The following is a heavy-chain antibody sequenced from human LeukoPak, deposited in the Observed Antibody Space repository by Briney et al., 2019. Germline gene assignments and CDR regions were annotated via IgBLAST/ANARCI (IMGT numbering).Heavy chain of an antibody. D-gene: IGHD3-9*01. Sequence: ASVKVSCKASGYTFTGYYIHWVRQAPGQGLEWMGRINADSGGTNYAQKFQGRVTMTRDTAISTAYVELSRLRSDDTAVYYCARDSRYDILTGYYGYWGQGTLVTVSS. CDR2: INADSGGT. CDR3: ARDSRYDILTGYYGY. V-gene: IGHV1-2*06. CDR1: GYTFTGYY. J-gene: IGHJ4*02.